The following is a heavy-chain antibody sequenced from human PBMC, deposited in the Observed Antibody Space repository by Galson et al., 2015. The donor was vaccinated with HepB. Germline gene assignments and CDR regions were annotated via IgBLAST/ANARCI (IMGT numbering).Heavy chain of an antibody. V-gene: IGHV3-21*01. Sequence: SLRLSCAASGFTFSSYSMNWVRQAPGKGLEWVSSISSSSSYIYYADSVKGRFTISRDNAKNSLYLQMNSLRAEDTAVYYCAREILEWTTRGAWFDPWGQGTLVTVSS. CDR3: AREILEWTTRGAWFDP. CDR1: GFTFSSYS. J-gene: IGHJ5*02. D-gene: IGHD3-3*01. CDR2: ISSSSSYI.